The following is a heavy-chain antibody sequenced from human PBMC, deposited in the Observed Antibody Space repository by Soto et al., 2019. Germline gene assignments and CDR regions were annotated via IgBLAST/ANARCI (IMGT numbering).Heavy chain of an antibody. Sequence: GSLRLSCAVYGGSFSGYYWSWIRQPPGKGLEWIGYIYYSGSTNYNPSLKSRVTISVDTSKNQFSLKLSSVTAADTAVYYCARGLWFGEPMDVWGKGTTVTVSS. J-gene: IGHJ6*03. CDR2: IYYSGST. CDR3: ARGLWFGEPMDV. CDR1: GGSFSGYY. D-gene: IGHD3-10*01. V-gene: IGHV4-59*01.